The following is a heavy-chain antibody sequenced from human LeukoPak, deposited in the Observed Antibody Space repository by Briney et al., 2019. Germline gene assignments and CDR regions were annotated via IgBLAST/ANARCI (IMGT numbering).Heavy chain of an antibody. Sequence: PGGSLRLSCVASGFTFSSYTMSWVRQAPGKGLEWVSAISSSSSSTSYADSVKGRFTISRDNAKNSLYLQMNSLRADHTALYYCRRGSVQVAPAAPDYWGQGTLVTVSS. V-gene: IGHV3-21*04. CDR3: RRGSVQVAPAAPDY. CDR2: ISSSSSST. CDR1: GFTFSSYT. J-gene: IGHJ4*02. D-gene: IGHD2-2*01.